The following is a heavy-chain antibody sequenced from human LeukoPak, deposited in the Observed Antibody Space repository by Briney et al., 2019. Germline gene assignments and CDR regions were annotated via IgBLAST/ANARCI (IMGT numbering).Heavy chain of an antibody. J-gene: IGHJ4*02. Sequence: PGGSLRLSCAASGFTFSSYGMHWVRQAPGKGLEWVAFIRYDGSNKYYADSVKGRFTISRDNSKNTLYLQMNSLRSDDTAVYYCARVRYRLAETYIDYWGQGTLVTVSS. CDR3: ARVRYRLAETYIDY. CDR1: GFTFSSYG. CDR2: IRYDGSNK. V-gene: IGHV3-30*02. D-gene: IGHD3-16*01.